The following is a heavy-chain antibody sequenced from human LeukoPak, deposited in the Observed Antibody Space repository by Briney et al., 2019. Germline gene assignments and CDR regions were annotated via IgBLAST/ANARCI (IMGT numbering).Heavy chain of an antibody. D-gene: IGHD3-22*01. CDR1: GGSISRGGYS. CDR2: IHPSGST. V-gene: IGHV4-30-2*01. CDR3: ARGVIYSDSAKYYDSTRYFDY. Sequence: SQTLSLTCAVSGGSISRGGYSWSWIRQPPGKGLEWIGYIHPSGSTYYNPSLKSRVTISGDRSKNQFSLKLSSVTAADTAVYYCARGVIYSDSAKYYDSTRYFDYWGQGTLVTVSS. J-gene: IGHJ4*02.